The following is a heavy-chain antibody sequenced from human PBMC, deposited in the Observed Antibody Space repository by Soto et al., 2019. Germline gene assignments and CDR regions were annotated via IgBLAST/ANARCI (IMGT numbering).Heavy chain of an antibody. CDR2: ISGSGGST. D-gene: IGHD3-22*01. V-gene: IGHV3-23*01. Sequence: GGSLRLSCTASGFTFRSYAMSWVRQAPGKGLEWVSAISGSGGSTYYADSVKGRFTISRDNSKNTLYLQMNSLRAEDTAVYYCARGLPLNYYDSSGYYSQFDYWGQGTLVTVSS. CDR1: GFTFRSYA. J-gene: IGHJ4*02. CDR3: ARGLPLNYYDSSGYYSQFDY.